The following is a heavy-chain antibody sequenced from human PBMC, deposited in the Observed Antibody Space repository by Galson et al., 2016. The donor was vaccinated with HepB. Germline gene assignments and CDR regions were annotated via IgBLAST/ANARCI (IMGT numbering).Heavy chain of an antibody. Sequence: TLSLTCTVSGGSINSGGYYWTWIRQHPGKGLEWIGYMHSSGSPYSNPSLKSRFAMSVDTSKNQFSLMLSSVTAADTAVYYCARGGGLGTRGGFDYWGQGTLVTVS. CDR2: MHSSGSP. D-gene: IGHD3/OR15-3a*01. CDR3: ARGGGLGTRGGFDY. CDR1: GGSINSGGYY. J-gene: IGHJ4*02. V-gene: IGHV4-31*03.